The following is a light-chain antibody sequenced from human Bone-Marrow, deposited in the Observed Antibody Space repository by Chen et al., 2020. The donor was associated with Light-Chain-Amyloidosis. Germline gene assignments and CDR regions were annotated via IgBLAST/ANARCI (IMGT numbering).Light chain of an antibody. V-gene: IGKV1-9*01. CDR1: QGISSY. Sequence: DIQLTQSPSFLSASVGDRVTITCRASQGISSYLAWYQQKPGKAPKLLIYAASTLQSGVPSRLSGSGSGTEFTLTISSLQPEDFATYYCQQLNSYPRTFGQGTKVEI. J-gene: IGKJ1*01. CDR2: AAS. CDR3: QQLNSYPRT.